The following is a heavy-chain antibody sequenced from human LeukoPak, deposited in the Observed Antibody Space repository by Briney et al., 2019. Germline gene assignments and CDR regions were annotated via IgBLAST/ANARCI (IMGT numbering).Heavy chain of an antibody. Sequence: GGSLRLSCAASGFTFSSYGMHWVRQAPGKGLEWVAFIRYDGSNKYYADSVKGRFTISRDNSKNTLYLQMNSLRAEDTAVYYCAKTGVVAATPFQHWGQGTLVTVSS. CDR1: GFTFSSYG. CDR2: IRYDGSNK. V-gene: IGHV3-30*02. J-gene: IGHJ1*01. D-gene: IGHD2-15*01. CDR3: AKTGVVAATPFQH.